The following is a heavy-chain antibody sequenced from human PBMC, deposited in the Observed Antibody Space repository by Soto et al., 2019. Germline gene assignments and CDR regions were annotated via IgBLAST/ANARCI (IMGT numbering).Heavy chain of an antibody. J-gene: IGHJ5*02. D-gene: IGHD3-10*01. Sequence: SETLSLTCALSGGSFSVYFWTWIRQSPEKGLEWIGEVTQSGGSNSNPSLSSRVSISLDTSKNQFSLKLTSVTAADSAVYYCARGLPHMEGGVFKIIGNWFDPWGQGTLVTVSS. CDR1: GGSFSVYF. V-gene: IGHV4-34*01. CDR2: VTQSGGS. CDR3: ARGLPHMEGGVFKIIGNWFDP.